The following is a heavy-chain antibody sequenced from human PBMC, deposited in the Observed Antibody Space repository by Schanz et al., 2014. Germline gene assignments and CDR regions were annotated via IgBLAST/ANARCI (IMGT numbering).Heavy chain of an antibody. CDR1: GGTFSSFG. CDR2: IIPSLGLA. CDR3: GRGFSRSYIDF. J-gene: IGHJ4*02. V-gene: IGHV1-69*02. D-gene: IGHD3-10*01. Sequence: VQLEQSGAEVKKPGSSVKVSCKASGGTFSSFGINWVRQAPGQGLEWMGRIIPSLGLAKYEQKFQDKVTITADTSTTTAYMELSGLRSEDTAVYYCGRGFSRSYIDFWGQGTLITGSS.